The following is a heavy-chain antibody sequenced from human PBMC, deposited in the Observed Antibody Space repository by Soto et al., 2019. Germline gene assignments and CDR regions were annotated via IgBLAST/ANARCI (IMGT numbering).Heavy chain of an antibody. CDR2: FDPEDGET. V-gene: IGHV1-24*01. D-gene: IGHD2-15*01. CDR1: GYTLTELS. Sequence: GASVKVSCKVSGYTLTELSMHWVRQAPGKGLERMGGFDPEDGETIYAQKFQGRVTMTEDTSTDTAYMELSSLRSEDTAVYYCATLGYCSGGSCYSGNWFDPWGQGTLVTVSS. J-gene: IGHJ5*02. CDR3: ATLGYCSGGSCYSGNWFDP.